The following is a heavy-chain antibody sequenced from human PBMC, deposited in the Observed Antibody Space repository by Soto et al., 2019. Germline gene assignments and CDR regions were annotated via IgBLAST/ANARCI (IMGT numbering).Heavy chain of an antibody. CDR3: ARARATIAAAAIFDC. Sequence: SETLSLTCAVSGGSISTSNWWSWVRPPPGKGLEWIGEVYRTGSTNYNPSLESRLTISVDKSKNQFSLKLTSVTAADTAVYYCARARATIAAAAIFDCWGQGTLVTVS. V-gene: IGHV4-4*02. J-gene: IGHJ4*02. D-gene: IGHD6-13*01. CDR1: GGSISTSNW. CDR2: VYRTGST.